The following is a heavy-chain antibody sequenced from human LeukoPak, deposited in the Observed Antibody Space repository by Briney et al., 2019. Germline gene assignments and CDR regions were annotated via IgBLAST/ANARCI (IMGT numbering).Heavy chain of an antibody. CDR1: GFTFSLYE. CDR2: ISSSGSPI. Sequence: GGSLRLSCAASGFTFSLYETHWARPATGEGLVWVSYISSSGSPIYYADSVKGRFTLHRDNAKNSLYLQMNSLRAEDAAVYHCAELGITMIGGVWGKGTTVTIYS. V-gene: IGHV3-48*03. D-gene: IGHD3-10*02. CDR3: AELGITMIGGV. J-gene: IGHJ6*04.